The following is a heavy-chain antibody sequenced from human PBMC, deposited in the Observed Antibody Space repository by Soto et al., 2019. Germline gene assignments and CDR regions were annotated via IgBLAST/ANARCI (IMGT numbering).Heavy chain of an antibody. CDR3: ARNPSVVDRASTKD. Sequence: QVQLVESGGGVVQPGRSLRLSCVASGLTFSTQGMHWVRQAPGKGLEWVGVIYTDGSTTYYADSVKGRFTISRDNAKNTLSLKMNSLRAEDTAVYYCARNPSVVDRASTKDWGQGTLVTVSS. J-gene: IGHJ4*02. CDR1: GLTFSTQG. CDR2: IYTDGSTT. D-gene: IGHD5-12*01. V-gene: IGHV3-33*01.